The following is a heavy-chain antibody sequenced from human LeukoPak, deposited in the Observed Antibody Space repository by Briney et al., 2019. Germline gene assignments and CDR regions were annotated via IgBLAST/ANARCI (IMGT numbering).Heavy chain of an antibody. CDR2: IYPADSDT. Sequence: GESLKISFKASGYSFTSYWIGWVRQMPGKGLEGLGIIYPADSDTRYSPSFEGQVTMSADKSMSTAYLQWSSLKASDTAMYYCARLTGSFHYYFDYWGQGTLGTVSS. D-gene: IGHD1-26*01. J-gene: IGHJ4*02. CDR3: ARLTGSFHYYFDY. V-gene: IGHV5-51*01. CDR1: GYSFTSYW.